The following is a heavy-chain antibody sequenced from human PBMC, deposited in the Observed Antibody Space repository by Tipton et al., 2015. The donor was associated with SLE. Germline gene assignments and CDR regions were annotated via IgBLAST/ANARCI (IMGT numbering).Heavy chain of an antibody. Sequence: TLSLTCTVSGGSISSSSYYWGWIRQPPGKGLEWIGSIYYSGSTYYNPSLKSRVTISVDTSKNQFSLKLSSVTAADTAVYYCARMAAVVVIPYYFDYWGQGTLVTVSS. CDR1: GGSISSSSYY. CDR2: IYYSGST. V-gene: IGHV4-39*07. J-gene: IGHJ4*02. CDR3: ARMAAVVVIPYYFDY. D-gene: IGHD3-22*01.